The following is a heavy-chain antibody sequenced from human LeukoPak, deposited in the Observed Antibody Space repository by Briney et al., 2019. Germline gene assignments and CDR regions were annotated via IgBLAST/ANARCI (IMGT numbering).Heavy chain of an antibody. J-gene: IGHJ6*03. CDR2: IKQDGSEK. Sequence: GGSLRLSCAASGFTFSSYWMSWVRQAPGKGLEWVANIKQDGSEKYYVDSVKGRFTISRDNAKNSLYLQMNSLRAEDTAVYYCARDPYSGTYSDYYYYYYMDVWGKGTTVTVSS. D-gene: IGHD1-26*01. V-gene: IGHV3-7*01. CDR3: ARDPYSGTYSDYYYYYYMDV. CDR1: GFTFSSYW.